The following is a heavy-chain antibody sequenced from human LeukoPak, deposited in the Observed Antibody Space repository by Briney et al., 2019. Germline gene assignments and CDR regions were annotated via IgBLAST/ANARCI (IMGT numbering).Heavy chain of an antibody. CDR3: GKTTVGYSSGQKPAWPVDY. J-gene: IGHJ4*02. CDR2: IFGSGGSP. D-gene: IGHD5-18*01. CDR1: GFAFGSHA. Sequence: GGSLRLSCEASGFAFGSHAMYWVRQAPGKGLEWVAGIFGSGGSPHYADSVKGRFTISRDNSRNTVYLQINSLRADDTAVYYCGKTTVGYSSGQKPAWPVDYWGQGTLVTVSS. V-gene: IGHV3-23*01.